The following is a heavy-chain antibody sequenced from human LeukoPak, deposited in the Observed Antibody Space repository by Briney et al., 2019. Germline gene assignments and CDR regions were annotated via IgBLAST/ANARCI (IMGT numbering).Heavy chain of an antibody. CDR2: VTYSGTT. V-gene: IGHV4-59*01. CDR3: ARELAAAGFDC. D-gene: IGHD6-13*01. CDR1: GGSIGAYY. J-gene: IGHJ4*02. Sequence: SETLSLTCTVSGGSIGAYYWSWIRQPPGKGLEWIGYVTYSGTTNYNPSLKSRVAISVDTSKNQFSLKLNSVTAADTAVYYCARELAAAGFDCWGQGNLVTVSS.